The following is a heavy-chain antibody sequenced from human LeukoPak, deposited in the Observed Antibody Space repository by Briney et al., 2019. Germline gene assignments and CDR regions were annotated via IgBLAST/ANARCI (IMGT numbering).Heavy chain of an antibody. CDR3: ARDLSWGNAFDI. Sequence: SETLSLTCTVSGGSISSYYWSWIRQPAGKGLEWIGRIYTSGSTNYNPSLRSRVTMSVDTSKNQFSLKLSSVTAADTAVYYCARDLSWGNAFDIWGQGTMVTVSS. V-gene: IGHV4-4*07. CDR2: IYTSGST. D-gene: IGHD3-16*01. CDR1: GGSISSYY. J-gene: IGHJ3*02.